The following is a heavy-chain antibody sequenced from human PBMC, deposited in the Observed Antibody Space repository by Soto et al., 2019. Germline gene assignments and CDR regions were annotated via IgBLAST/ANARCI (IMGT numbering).Heavy chain of an antibody. CDR1: GFTFSSYA. CDR2: ISDSGNST. D-gene: IGHD4-17*01. CDR3: ARDRYGDPMWRQDDFEY. J-gene: IGHJ4*02. Sequence: VGSLRLSCASSGFTFSSYAMSCVRHSPGKWLEWVSTISDSGNSTYSADSVKGRFTISRDNSKNTLYLQMNSLRAEDTAVYYCARDRYGDPMWRQDDFEYWGQGTLVTGSS. V-gene: IGHV3-23*01.